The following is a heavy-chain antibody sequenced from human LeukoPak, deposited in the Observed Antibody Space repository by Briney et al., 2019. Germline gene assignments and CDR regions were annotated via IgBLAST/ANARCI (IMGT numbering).Heavy chain of an antibody. CDR2: INPNNGGT. Sequence: ASVKVSCKASGYTFTGYYMHWVRQAPGQGLEWMGRINPNNGGTNYAQKFQGRVTMTRDTSISTAYMELSRLRSDDTAVYYCASPQYDFCSGYDFDYWGQGTLVTVSS. CDR1: GYTFTGYY. J-gene: IGHJ4*02. V-gene: IGHV1-2*06. D-gene: IGHD3-3*01. CDR3: ASPQYDFCSGYDFDY.